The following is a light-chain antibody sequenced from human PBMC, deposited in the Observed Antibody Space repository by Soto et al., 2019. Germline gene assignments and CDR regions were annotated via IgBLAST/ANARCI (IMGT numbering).Light chain of an antibody. V-gene: IGKV1-39*01. Sequence: DIQMTQSPSSLSASVGDIVPITCRASQSISSYLNWYQQKPGKAPKLLIYAASSLQSGVPSRFSGTGSGTDFTPTISSLQPEDFATYYCQQSYSTPATFGTGTKVDI. J-gene: IGKJ3*01. CDR2: AAS. CDR3: QQSYSTPAT. CDR1: QSISSY.